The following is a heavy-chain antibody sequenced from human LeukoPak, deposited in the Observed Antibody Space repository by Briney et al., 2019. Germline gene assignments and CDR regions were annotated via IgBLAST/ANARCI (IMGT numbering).Heavy chain of an antibody. CDR3: ARAVDTAMVFDY. V-gene: IGHV4-61*01. CDR2: IYYSGST. J-gene: IGHJ4*02. D-gene: IGHD5-18*01. Sequence: SETLSLTCTVSGYSISSGYYWGWIRQPPGKGLEWIGYIYYSGSTNYNPSLKSRVTISVDTSKNQFSLKLSSVTAADTAVYYCARAVDTAMVFDYWGQGTLVTVSS. CDR1: GYSISSGYY.